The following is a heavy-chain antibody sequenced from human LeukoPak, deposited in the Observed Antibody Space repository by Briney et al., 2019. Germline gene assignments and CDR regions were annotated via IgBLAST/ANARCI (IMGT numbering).Heavy chain of an antibody. V-gene: IGHV4-31*03. CDR1: GGSISSGGYY. D-gene: IGHD3-3*01. J-gene: IGHJ3*02. CDR2: IYYSGST. CDR3: ARGYDFWSGYAFDI. Sequence: SQTLSLTCTVSGGSISSGGYYWSWIRQHPGKGLEWIGYIYYSGSTYYNPSLKSRVTISVDRSENQFSLKLSSVTAADTAVYYCARGYDFWSGYAFDIWGQGTMVTVSS.